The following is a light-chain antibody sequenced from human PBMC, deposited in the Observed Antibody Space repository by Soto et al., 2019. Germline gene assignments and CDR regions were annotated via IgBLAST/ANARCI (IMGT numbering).Light chain of an antibody. CDR1: FSDVGAYNY. Sequence: QSALTQPPPASGSPGQSVTISCTGAFSDVGAYNYVSWYQQHSGKAPKLIIYEVNKRPSGVPDRFSGSKSANTASLTVSGLQVEDEADYHCSSYAGSSSLVFGGGTKVTVL. CDR3: SSYAGSSSLV. J-gene: IGLJ3*02. V-gene: IGLV2-8*01. CDR2: EVN.